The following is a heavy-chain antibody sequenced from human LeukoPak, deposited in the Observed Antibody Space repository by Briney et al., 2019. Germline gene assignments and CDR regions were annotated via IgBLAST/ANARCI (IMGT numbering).Heavy chain of an antibody. V-gene: IGHV3-13*01. CDR1: GFTFSTYD. D-gene: IGHD2-21*01. Sequence: GGSLRLSCAASGFTFSTYDMHWVRQVSGKGLEWVSSIGTIGDTFYPGSVKGRFTISRENAKNSLYLQMNGLRAGDTAVYYCARATVIGNAPVPGYMDVWGKGTAVTVSS. CDR2: IGTIGDT. CDR3: ARATVIGNAPVPGYMDV. J-gene: IGHJ6*03.